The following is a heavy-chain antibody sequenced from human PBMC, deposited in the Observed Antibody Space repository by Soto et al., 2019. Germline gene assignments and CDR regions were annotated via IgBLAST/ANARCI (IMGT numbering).Heavy chain of an antibody. V-gene: IGHV3-7*03. CDR3: AREDHPMTTVTTISPEFDY. Sequence: VQLVESGGGVVQPGRSLRLSCAASGFTFSSYGMHWVRQAPGKGLEWVANIKQDGSEKYYVDSVKGRFTISRDNAKNSLYLQMNSLRAEDTAVYYCAREDHPMTTVTTISPEFDYWGQGTLVTVSS. CDR2: IKQDGSEK. D-gene: IGHD4-4*01. CDR1: GFTFSSYG. J-gene: IGHJ4*02.